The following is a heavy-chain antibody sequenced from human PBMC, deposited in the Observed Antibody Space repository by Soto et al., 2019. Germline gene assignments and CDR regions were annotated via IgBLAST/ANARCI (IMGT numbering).Heavy chain of an antibody. CDR1: GGSISSGYYY. V-gene: IGHV4-30-4*01. Sequence: HSETLSLSCTVSGGSISSGYYYWSWIRQPPGKGLEWIGYIYYSGSTYYNPSLKSRVTISVGTSKNQFSLKLSSVTAADTAVYYCARDGDYYDSSGYYWRYFDYWGQGTLVTVSS. J-gene: IGHJ4*02. CDR2: IYYSGST. D-gene: IGHD3-22*01. CDR3: ARDGDYYDSSGYYWRYFDY.